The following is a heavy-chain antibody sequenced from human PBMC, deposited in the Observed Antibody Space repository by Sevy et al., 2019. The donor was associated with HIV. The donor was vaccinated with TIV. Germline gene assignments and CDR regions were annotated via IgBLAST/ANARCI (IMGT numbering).Heavy chain of an antibody. CDR1: GFTFSSYW. V-gene: IGHV3-74*01. J-gene: IGHJ5*02. CDR3: AKTSLGLWRGWFVP. D-gene: IGHD2-21*01. CDR2: INGDGSST. Sequence: GGSLRLSCAASGFTFSSYWMHWVRQAPGKGLVWVSRINGDGSSTTYADSVKGRFTISRDNAKNTLYLQMNSLRAEDTAVYYCAKTSLGLWRGWFVPWGQGTLVTVSS.